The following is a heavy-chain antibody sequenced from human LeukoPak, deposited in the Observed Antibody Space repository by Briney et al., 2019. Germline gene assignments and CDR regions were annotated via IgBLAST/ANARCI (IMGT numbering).Heavy chain of an antibody. V-gene: IGHV1-2*06. CDR3: ARYPPNWNGAY. Sequence: GASVKVSCKASGYTFTGYYMHWVRQAPGQGLEWMGRINPNSGGANYAQKFQGRVTMTRDTSISTAYMELSRLRSDDTAVYYCARYPPNWNGAYWGQGTLVTVSS. J-gene: IGHJ4*02. CDR1: GYTFTGYY. CDR2: INPNSGGA. D-gene: IGHD1-1*01.